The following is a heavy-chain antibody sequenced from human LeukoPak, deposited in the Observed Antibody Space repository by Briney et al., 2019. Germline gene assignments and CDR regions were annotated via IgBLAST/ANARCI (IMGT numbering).Heavy chain of an antibody. V-gene: IGHV1-18*01. Sequence: GASVKVSCKASGYTFTSYGINWVRQAPGQGLEWLGWIRADNDDTNYAPKFQGRVIMTTDTSTNTAYMELRSLRSADTAAYYCATDPLEYFDSSNHGHWGQGTLLTVSS. D-gene: IGHD3-22*01. J-gene: IGHJ4*02. CDR1: GYTFTSYG. CDR2: IRADNDDT. CDR3: ATDPLEYFDSSNHGH.